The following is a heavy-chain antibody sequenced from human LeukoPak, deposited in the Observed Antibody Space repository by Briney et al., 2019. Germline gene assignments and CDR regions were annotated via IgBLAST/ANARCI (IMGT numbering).Heavy chain of an antibody. CDR3: AAGRNSYAYFDS. D-gene: IGHD5-18*01. V-gene: IGHV3-11*01. CDR2: ISTSGTTI. J-gene: IGHJ4*02. Sequence: GGSLRLSCAASGFTFSDYYMSWIRQPPGKGPERVSYISTSGTTIYYADSVKGRFTISRDNAKNSLYLQMNSLRAEDTAFYYCAAGRNSYAYFDSWGQGALVTVSS. CDR1: GFTFSDYY.